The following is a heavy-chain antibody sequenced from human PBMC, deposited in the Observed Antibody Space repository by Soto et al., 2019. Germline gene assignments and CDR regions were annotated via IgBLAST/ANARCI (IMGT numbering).Heavy chain of an antibody. CDR3: ARDHDSINYAFDI. CDR1: GGTFSSYT. D-gene: IGHD3-22*01. CDR2: IIPILGIA. J-gene: IGHJ3*02. Sequence: QVQLVQSGAEVKKPGSSVKVSCKASGGTFSSYTISWVRQAPGQGLEWMGRIIPILGIANYAQKFQGRVTITADKSTSTAYMELSSLRSEDTAVYYCARDHDSINYAFDIWGQGTMVTVSS. V-gene: IGHV1-69*08.